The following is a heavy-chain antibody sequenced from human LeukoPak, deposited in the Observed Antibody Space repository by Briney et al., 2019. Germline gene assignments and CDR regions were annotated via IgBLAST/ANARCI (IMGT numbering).Heavy chain of an antibody. CDR3: AKASDCSSTSCYTAYFQH. CDR1: GFTFDDYA. J-gene: IGHJ1*01. V-gene: IGHV3-9*01. Sequence: GRSLRLSCAASGFTFDDYAMHWVRQAPGQGLEWVSGISWNSGSIGYADSVKGRFTISRDNAKNSLYLQMNSLRAEDTALYYCAKASDCSSTSCYTAYFQHWGQGTLVTVSS. CDR2: ISWNSGSI. D-gene: IGHD2-2*02.